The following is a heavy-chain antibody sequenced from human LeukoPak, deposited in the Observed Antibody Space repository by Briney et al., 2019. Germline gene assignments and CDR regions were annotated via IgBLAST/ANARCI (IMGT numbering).Heavy chain of an antibody. Sequence: SETLSLTCTVSGGSISSSSYYWGWIRQPPGKGLEWIGSIYYSGSTYYNPSLKSRVTISVDTSKNQFSLKLSSVTAADTAVYYCARDADYDILTGFYKTDAFDIWGQGTMVTVSS. V-gene: IGHV4-39*07. CDR2: IYYSGST. D-gene: IGHD3-9*01. J-gene: IGHJ3*02. CDR1: GGSISSSSYY. CDR3: ARDADYDILTGFYKTDAFDI.